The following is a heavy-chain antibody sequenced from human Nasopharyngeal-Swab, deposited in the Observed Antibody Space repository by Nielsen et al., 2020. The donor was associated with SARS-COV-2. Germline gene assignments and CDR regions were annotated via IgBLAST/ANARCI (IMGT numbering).Heavy chain of an antibody. Sequence: GGSLRLSCAASGYTFTSYYMHWVRQAPGQGLEWMGIINPSGGSTSYAQKFQGRVTMTRDTSTSTVYMELSSLRSEDTAVYYCAAGNSLPDYGDWPFDYWGQGTLVTVSS. J-gene: IGHJ4*02. CDR1: GYTFTSYY. CDR3: AAGNSLPDYGDWPFDY. CDR2: INPSGGST. D-gene: IGHD4-17*01. V-gene: IGHV1-46*01.